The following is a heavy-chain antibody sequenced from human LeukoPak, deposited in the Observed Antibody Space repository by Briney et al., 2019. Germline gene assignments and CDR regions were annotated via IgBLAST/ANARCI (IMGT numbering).Heavy chain of an antibody. V-gene: IGHV1-69*13. J-gene: IGHJ6*02. CDR3: ARADFLVQQQLVLPYYYYGMDV. CDR1: GGTFSSYA. D-gene: IGHD6-13*01. Sequence: SVKASCKASGGTFSSYAISWVRQAPGRGLEWMGGIIPIFGTANYAQKFQGRVTITADESTSTAYMELSSLRSEDTAVYYCARADFLVQQQLVLPYYYYGMDVWGQGTTVTVSS. CDR2: IIPIFGTA.